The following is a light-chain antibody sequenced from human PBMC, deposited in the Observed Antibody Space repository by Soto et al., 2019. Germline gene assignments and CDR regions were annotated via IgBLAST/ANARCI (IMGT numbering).Light chain of an antibody. CDR2: DAS. V-gene: IGKV3-11*01. CDR3: QQRSNWRFT. J-gene: IGKJ3*01. Sequence: EIVLTQSPATLSLSPGERATLSCRASQSVSSYLAWYQQKPGQAPRLLIYDASSRATGIPARFSGSGSGADFPLTISSLEPEDFPVYYCQQRSNWRFTFGPGTKVEIK. CDR1: QSVSSY.